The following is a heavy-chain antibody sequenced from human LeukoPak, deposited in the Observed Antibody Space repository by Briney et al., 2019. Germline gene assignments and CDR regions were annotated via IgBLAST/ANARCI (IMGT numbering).Heavy chain of an antibody. CDR1: GFTVSSNY. D-gene: IGHD2-15*01. CDR3: ATDPTDSGLGDY. V-gene: IGHV3-53*01. CDR2: IYSDGNT. Sequence: PGGSLRLSCAASGFTVSSNYLSWVCQAPGKGLEWVSVIYSDGNTYYADSVTGRFTISRDYSKNTLYLQTNSLRAEDTAVYYCATDPTDSGLGDYWGQGTLVTVSS. J-gene: IGHJ4*02.